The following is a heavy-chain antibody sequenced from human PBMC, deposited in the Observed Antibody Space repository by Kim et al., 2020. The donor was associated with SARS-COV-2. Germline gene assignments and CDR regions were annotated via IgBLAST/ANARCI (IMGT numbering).Heavy chain of an antibody. Sequence: GGSLRLSCAASGFTFTSYGMHWVRQAPGKGLEWVAVIWYDGSNKYYADSVKGRFTISRDNSKNTLYLQMNSLRAEDTAVYYCARDWVTMVRGEGYYYYGMDVWGQGTTVTVSS. CDR1: GFTFTSYG. CDR3: ARDWVTMVRGEGYYYYGMDV. J-gene: IGHJ6*02. CDR2: IWYDGSNK. V-gene: IGHV3-33*01. D-gene: IGHD3-10*01.